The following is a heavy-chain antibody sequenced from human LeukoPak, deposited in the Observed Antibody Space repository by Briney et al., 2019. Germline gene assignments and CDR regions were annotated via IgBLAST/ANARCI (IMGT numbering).Heavy chain of an antibody. CDR3: ASYPVGQQLVYY. V-gene: IGHV4-59*01. Sequence: PSETLSLTCTVSGGSISSYYWSWIRQPPGKGLEWIGYIYYSGSTNYNPSLKSRVTISVDTSKNQFSLKLSSVAAADTAVYYCASYPVGQQLVYYWGQGTLVTVSS. CDR1: GGSISSYY. J-gene: IGHJ4*02. D-gene: IGHD6-6*01. CDR2: IYYSGST.